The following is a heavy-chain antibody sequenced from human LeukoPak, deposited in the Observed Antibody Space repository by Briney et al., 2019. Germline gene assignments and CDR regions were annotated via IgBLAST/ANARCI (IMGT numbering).Heavy chain of an antibody. CDR3: ARDQGAVAGNSPYYYYMDV. D-gene: IGHD6-19*01. J-gene: IGHJ6*03. Sequence: ASVKVSCKASGYTFTSYGISWVRQAPGQGLEWMGWINPKNSGTNYAQKFQGRVTMTRDTSINTAYMELSRLRSDDTAIYYCARDQGAVAGNSPYYYYMDVWGKGTTVTISS. CDR2: INPKNSGT. CDR1: GYTFTSYG. V-gene: IGHV1-2*02.